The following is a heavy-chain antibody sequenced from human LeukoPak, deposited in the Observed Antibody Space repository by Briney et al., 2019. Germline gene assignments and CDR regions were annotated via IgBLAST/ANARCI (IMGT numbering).Heavy chain of an antibody. D-gene: IGHD2-2*01. CDR1: GYTFTSYG. CDR3: ARDRLAVVTGPYDY. V-gene: IGHV1-18*04. CDR2: ISAYNGNT. Sequence: ASVKVSCKASGYTFTSYGISWVRQAPGQGLEWMGWISAYNGNTNYAQKPQGRVTMTTDTSTSTAYMELRSLRSDDTAVYYCARDRLAVVTGPYDYWGQGTLVTVSS. J-gene: IGHJ4*02.